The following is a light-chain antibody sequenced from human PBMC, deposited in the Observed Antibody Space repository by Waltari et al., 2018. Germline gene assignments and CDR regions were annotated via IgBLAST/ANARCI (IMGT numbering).Light chain of an antibody. V-gene: IGLV2-8*01. CDR3: SSDAVSNNFYD. CDR2: EVR. CDR1: GSGAS. Sequence: QSALTQRPSASGSPGQSVTISRSGTGSGASVSWYQHRPGNAPTLLIYEVRKRPSGVPDRFSGSNSGNTAALTVSGLQAEDEGDYYCSSDAVSNNFYDFWSGTKVTVL. J-gene: IGLJ1*01.